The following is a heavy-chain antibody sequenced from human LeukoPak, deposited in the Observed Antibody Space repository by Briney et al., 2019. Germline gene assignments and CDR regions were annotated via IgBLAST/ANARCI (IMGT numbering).Heavy chain of an antibody. V-gene: IGHV3-74*01. J-gene: IGHJ4*02. Sequence: GGSLRLSCAASGFTFSDHWMHWVRQAPGKGLVWVSGINSDGSTTSYADSVKGRFTISRDNAKNTLHLQMNSLRAEDTAFYHCARIPIGFGELGNYWGQGTLVTVSS. D-gene: IGHD3-10*01. CDR2: INSDGSTT. CDR3: ARIPIGFGELGNY. CDR1: GFTFSDHW.